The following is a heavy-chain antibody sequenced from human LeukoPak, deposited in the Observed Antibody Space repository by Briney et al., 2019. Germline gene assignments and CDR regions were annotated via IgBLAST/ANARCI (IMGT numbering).Heavy chain of an antibody. CDR3: ARDFGFRGYDYVWGSYRYDNWFDP. Sequence: PGGSLRLSCAASGFTFSSYSMNWVRQAPGKGLEWVSYISSSSSTIYYADSVKGRFTISRDNAKNSLYLQMNSLRAEDTAVYYCARDFGFRGYDYVWGSYRYDNWFDPWGQGTLVTVSS. CDR2: ISSSSSTI. D-gene: IGHD3-16*02. J-gene: IGHJ5*02. V-gene: IGHV3-48*01. CDR1: GFTFSSYS.